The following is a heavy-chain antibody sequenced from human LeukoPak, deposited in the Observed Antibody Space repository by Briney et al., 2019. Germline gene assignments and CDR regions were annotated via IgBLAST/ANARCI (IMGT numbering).Heavy chain of an antibody. CDR3: AGFSSGYNY. CDR2: ISSSGSTI. J-gene: IGHJ4*02. CDR1: GFTFSSYA. D-gene: IGHD3-22*01. Sequence: GGSLRLSCAASGFTFSSYAMNWVRQAPGKGLEWVSYISSSGSTIYYADSVKGRFAISRDNAKNSLCLQMNSLRAEDTAVYYCAGFSSGYNYWGQGTLVTVSS. V-gene: IGHV3-48*03.